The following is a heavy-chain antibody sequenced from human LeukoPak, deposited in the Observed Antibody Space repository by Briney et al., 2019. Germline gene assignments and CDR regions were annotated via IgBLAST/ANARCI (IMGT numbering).Heavy chain of an antibody. V-gene: IGHV3-30*02. CDR2: IWSDGSKN. CDR3: AKHPGSWYYMDV. J-gene: IGHJ6*03. CDR1: GFSLRRYG. Sequence: GGSLRLSCAASGFSLRRYGMHWVRQAPGKGLERVAFIWSDGSKNFYADSVKGRFTISRDNSKNTLYLQMNSLRAEDTAVYYCAKHPGSWYYMDVWGKGTTVTVSS. D-gene: IGHD6-13*01.